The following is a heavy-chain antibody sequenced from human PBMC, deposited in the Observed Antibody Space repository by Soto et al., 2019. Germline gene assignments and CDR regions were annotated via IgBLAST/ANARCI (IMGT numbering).Heavy chain of an antibody. CDR3: ARGRGGYYYDSSGYPRGWFDP. CDR1: GGTFSSYA. CDR2: IIPIFGTA. V-gene: IGHV1-69*13. J-gene: IGHJ5*02. D-gene: IGHD3-22*01. Sequence: GASVKVSCKASGGTFSSYAISWVRQGPGQGLEWMGGIIPIFGTANYAQKFQGRVTITADESTSTAYMELSSLRSEDTAVYYCARGRGGYYYDSSGYPRGWFDPWGQGTLVTVSS.